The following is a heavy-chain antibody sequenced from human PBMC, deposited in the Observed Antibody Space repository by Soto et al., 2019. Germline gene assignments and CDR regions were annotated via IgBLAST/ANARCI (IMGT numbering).Heavy chain of an antibody. CDR1: GGTFSSYA. CDR2: IIPIFGTA. V-gene: IGHV1-69*13. Sequence: SVKVSCKASGGTFSSYAISWVRQAPGQGLEWMGGIIPIFGTANYAQKFQGRVTITADGSTSTAYMELSSLRSEDTAVYYCARDLRSCSGGSCYPYYYGMDVWGQGTTVTVSS. J-gene: IGHJ6*02. D-gene: IGHD2-15*01. CDR3: ARDLRSCSGGSCYPYYYGMDV.